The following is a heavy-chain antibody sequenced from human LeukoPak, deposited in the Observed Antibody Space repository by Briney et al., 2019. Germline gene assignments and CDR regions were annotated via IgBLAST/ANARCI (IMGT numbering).Heavy chain of an antibody. CDR1: GFTFSSYA. CDR2: ISGSGGST. J-gene: IGHJ5*02. CDR3: AKDPSSSSPSFWFDP. V-gene: IGHV3-23*01. D-gene: IGHD6-13*01. Sequence: GGSLRLSCAASGFTFSSYAMSWVRQAPGKGLEWVSAISGSGGSTYYADSVKGRFTISRDNSKSTLYLQMSSLRAEDTALYYCAKDPSSSSPSFWFDPWGQGTLVTVSS.